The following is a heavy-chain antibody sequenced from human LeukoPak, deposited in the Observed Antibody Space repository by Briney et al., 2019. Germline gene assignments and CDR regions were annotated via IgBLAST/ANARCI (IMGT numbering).Heavy chain of an antibody. CDR1: GFIFSDHY. CDR3: ARANAYSPLDY. V-gene: IGHV3-72*01. CDR2: ARNKAKSYTT. Sequence: GGPLILSCAASGFIFSDHYMDWVRQAPGKGLEWVGRARNKAKSYTTLYAASVEGRFTISRDDSENSLYLQMSSLRSEDTAVYYCARANAYSPLDYWGQGTLVTVSS. J-gene: IGHJ4*02. D-gene: IGHD3-16*01.